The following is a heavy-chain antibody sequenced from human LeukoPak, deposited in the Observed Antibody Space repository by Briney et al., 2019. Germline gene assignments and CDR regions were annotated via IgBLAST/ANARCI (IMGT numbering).Heavy chain of an antibody. D-gene: IGHD5-24*01. J-gene: IGHJ4*02. CDR1: GGTFSSYA. CDR3: ARDGDGYNN. CDR2: IIPILGIA. Sequence: SVKVSCKASGGTFSSYAISWVRQAPGQGLEWMGRIIPILGIANYAQKSQGRVTITADKSTSTAYMELSSLRSEDTAVYYCARDGDGYNNWGQGTLVTVSS. V-gene: IGHV1-69*04.